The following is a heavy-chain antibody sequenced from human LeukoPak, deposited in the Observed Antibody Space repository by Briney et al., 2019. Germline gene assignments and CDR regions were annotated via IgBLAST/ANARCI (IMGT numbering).Heavy chain of an antibody. D-gene: IGHD1-20*01. CDR3: AANWNCDY. V-gene: IGHV3-23*01. J-gene: IGHJ4*02. Sequence: GGSLRLSCAASGFTFSSYAMSWVRQAPGKGLKWVSSISNNADRTYYADSVKGRFTVSRDNSKNTLYLQMNSLRAEDTAVYYCAANWNCDYWGQGTLVTVSS. CDR2: ISNNADRT. CDR1: GFTFSSYA.